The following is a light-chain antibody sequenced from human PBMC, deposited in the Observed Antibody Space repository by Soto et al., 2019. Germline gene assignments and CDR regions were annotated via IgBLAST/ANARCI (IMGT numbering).Light chain of an antibody. Sequence: QSVLTQPPSVSAAPGQKVTISSSGSSSNIGGNSVSWYQQLPGTAPKLLIYDDNKRPSGIPDRFSGSKSCTSATLGITGFQTGDEADYYCGSWDSSLSAYVFGTGTKVTVL. CDR3: GSWDSSLSAYV. V-gene: IGLV1-51*01. J-gene: IGLJ1*01. CDR2: DDN. CDR1: SSNIGGNS.